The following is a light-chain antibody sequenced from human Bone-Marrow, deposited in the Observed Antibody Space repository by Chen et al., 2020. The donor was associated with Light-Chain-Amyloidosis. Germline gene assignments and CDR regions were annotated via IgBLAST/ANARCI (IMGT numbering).Light chain of an antibody. V-gene: IGLV3-25*03. CDR2: RDT. CDR1: DLPTKY. CDR3: QSADSSGTYEVI. Sequence: SYQLTQPPSVSVSPGQTARITCSGDDLPTKYAYWYQQKPGLAPVLVLHRDTERPSGISERFSGSSSGTTATLTISGVQAEDEADYHCQSADSSGTYEVIFGGGTKLTVL. J-gene: IGLJ2*01.